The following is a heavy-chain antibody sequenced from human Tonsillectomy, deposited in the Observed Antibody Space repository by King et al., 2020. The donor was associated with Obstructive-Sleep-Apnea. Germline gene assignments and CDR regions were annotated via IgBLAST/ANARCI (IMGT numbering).Heavy chain of an antibody. CDR1: GFTFSGYY. J-gene: IGHJ5*02. CDR2: ISTTGITI. V-gene: IGHV3-11*01. D-gene: IGHD6-19*01. CDR3: ARSPRQLLDFNWFDP. Sequence: QEQPVQSGGGLVKPGGSLRLSCAASGFTFSGYYMSWIRQAPGKGLEWVSYISTTGITIYYADSVKGRFTISRDNAKNSLYLQMTSLRAEDTAVYYCARSPRQLLDFNWFDPWGQGTLVTVSS.